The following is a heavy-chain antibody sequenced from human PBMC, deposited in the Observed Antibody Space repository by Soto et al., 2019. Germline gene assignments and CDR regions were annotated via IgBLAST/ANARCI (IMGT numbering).Heavy chain of an antibody. V-gene: IGHV1-46*01. CDR3: ARDLAAGDH. Sequence: QVQLVQSGAEVKKPGASVKLSCRTSGYTFTHYYIHWVRQAPGQGLEWLAIINPASGSTNYAQDFQGRVTLTMDTSTTTVYMQLSGLRAEDTAIFYCARDLAAGDHWCQGTGVTVSS. J-gene: IGHJ4*02. D-gene: IGHD6-13*01. CDR1: GYTFTHYY. CDR2: INPASGST.